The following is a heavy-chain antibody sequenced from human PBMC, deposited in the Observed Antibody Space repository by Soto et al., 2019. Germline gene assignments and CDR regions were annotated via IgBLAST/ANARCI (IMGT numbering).Heavy chain of an antibody. D-gene: IGHD4-17*01. CDR3: ARGEVTTGVF. CDR2: INYSGSI. J-gene: IGHJ4*02. CDR1: GGSINVYY. V-gene: IGHV4-34*01. Sequence: PSETLSLTCTVSGGSINVYYWSWIRLSPGKGLEWIGEINYSGSITYAPSLKSRVTMSVDTSKNQFSLRLNFVTAADTAVYYCARGEVTTGVFWGQGTQVTVSS.